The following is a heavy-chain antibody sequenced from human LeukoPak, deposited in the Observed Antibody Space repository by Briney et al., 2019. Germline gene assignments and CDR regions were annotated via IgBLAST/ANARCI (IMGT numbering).Heavy chain of an antibody. Sequence: ESGPTLVKPTQTLTLTCTFSGFSLSTSGVGVGWIRQPPGKALEWLALIYWNDDKRYSPSLKSRLTITKDTSKNQVVLTMTNMDPVDTATYYCAHRRRENYYDSSGYYLDYFDYWGQGTLVTVSS. CDR2: IYWNDDK. V-gene: IGHV2-5*01. CDR3: AHRRRENYYDSSGYYLDYFDY. D-gene: IGHD3-22*01. J-gene: IGHJ4*02. CDR1: GFSLSTSGVG.